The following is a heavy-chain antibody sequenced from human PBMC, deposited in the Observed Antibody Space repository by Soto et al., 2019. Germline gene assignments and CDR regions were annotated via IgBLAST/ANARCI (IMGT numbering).Heavy chain of an antibody. V-gene: IGHV1-18*01. CDR2: ISAYNGNT. Sequence: GASVKVSCKASGYTVTSYGFSWVRQAPGQGLEWMGWISAYNGNTNYAQKLQGRVTMTTDTSTGTAYMDLRSLRSDDTAVYYCARDRGAAAGTSEFDYWGQGTLVTVSS. D-gene: IGHD6-13*01. CDR3: ARDRGAAAGTSEFDY. CDR1: GYTVTSYG. J-gene: IGHJ4*02.